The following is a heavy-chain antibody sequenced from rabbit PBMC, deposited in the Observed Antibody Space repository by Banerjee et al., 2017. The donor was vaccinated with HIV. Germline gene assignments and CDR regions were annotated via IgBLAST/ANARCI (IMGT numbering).Heavy chain of an antibody. CDR2: IWSGSSGDT. Sequence: QSLEESGGDLVKPGASLTLTCTASGFTLSSSYWICWVRQAPGKGLEWIACIWSGSSGDTDYASWAKGRFTISKTSSTTVTLQMTSLTAADTATYFCARAYAYDYFDLWGPGTLVTVS. D-gene: IGHD6-1*01. J-gene: IGHJ4*01. CDR1: GFTLSSSYW. CDR3: ARAYAYDYFDL. V-gene: IGHV1S40*01.